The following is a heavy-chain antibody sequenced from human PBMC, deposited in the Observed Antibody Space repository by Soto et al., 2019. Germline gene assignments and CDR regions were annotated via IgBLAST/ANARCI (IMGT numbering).Heavy chain of an antibody. CDR3: AKDRGSGTLRYYGMGV. J-gene: IGHJ6*02. CDR1: GFSFSSYA. D-gene: IGHD3-10*01. CDR2: MSYDETKI. Sequence: QEQLVESGGGVVQPGMSLRLSCAASGFSFSSYAVHWVRQAPGKGLEWVAVMSYDETKINYEDSVKGRFTISRDNSKNTLVLHMNGLRPEDTAVYFCAKDRGSGTLRYYGMGVWGRGNPVTVAS. V-gene: IGHV3-30*18.